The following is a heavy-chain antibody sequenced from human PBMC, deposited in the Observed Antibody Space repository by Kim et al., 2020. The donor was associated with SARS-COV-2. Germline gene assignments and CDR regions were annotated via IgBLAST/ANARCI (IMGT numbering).Heavy chain of an antibody. D-gene: IGHD4-17*01. CDR3: AATRGTTGLLVDP. V-gene: IGHV4-59*03. Sequence: NPSLKSRATMSIDTSKHQFSQKLTSVTAADTAIYYCAATRGTTGLLVDPWGPGTLVTVSS. J-gene: IGHJ5*02.